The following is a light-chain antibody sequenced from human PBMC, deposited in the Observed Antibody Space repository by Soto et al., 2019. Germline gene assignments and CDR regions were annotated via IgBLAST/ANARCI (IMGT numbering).Light chain of an antibody. Sequence: EIVLTQSPDTLSLSPGERATLSCRASQSVSGYLGWYQQKPGQAPRLLIYDASNRAYGVPARFRGSGCGTNFTLAIASLEPEDFDVYYCQQRSNWPYLTFGGGTRV. CDR1: QSVSGY. CDR2: DAS. V-gene: IGKV3-11*01. CDR3: QQRSNWPYLT. J-gene: IGKJ4*01.